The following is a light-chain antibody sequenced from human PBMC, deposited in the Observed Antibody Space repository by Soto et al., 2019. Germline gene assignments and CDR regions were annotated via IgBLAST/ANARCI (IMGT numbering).Light chain of an antibody. V-gene: IGLV2-14*01. CDR2: DVS. CDR1: SSDVGGYNY. Sequence: QSVLTQPASVSGSPGQSITISCTGASSDVGGYNYVSWYQQHPGKAPKLMIYDVSDRRSGVSHRFSGSKSGNTASLTISGLQAEDEAHYYCSSYTRSSTRVFGTGTKLTVL. J-gene: IGLJ1*01. CDR3: SSYTRSSTRV.